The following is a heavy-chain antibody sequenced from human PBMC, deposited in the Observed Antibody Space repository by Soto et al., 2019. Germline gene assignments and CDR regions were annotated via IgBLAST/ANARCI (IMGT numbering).Heavy chain of an antibody. CDR1: GGSISSYY. CDR3: ARVPVVAATRAGKD. V-gene: IGHV4-59*12. D-gene: IGHD2-15*01. J-gene: IGHJ4*02. Sequence: SETLSLTCTVSGGSISSYYWSWIRQPPGKGLEWIGDIYYSGSTNYNPSLKSRVTISVDTSKNQFSLKLSSVTAADTAVYYCARVPVVAATRAGKDWGQGTLVTVSS. CDR2: IYYSGST.